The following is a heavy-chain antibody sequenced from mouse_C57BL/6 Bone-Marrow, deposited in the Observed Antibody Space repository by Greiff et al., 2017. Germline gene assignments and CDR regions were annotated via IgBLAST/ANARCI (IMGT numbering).Heavy chain of an antibody. CDR2: ISNGGGST. CDR3: ARHRGSYAMDY. V-gene: IGHV5-12*01. CDR1: GFTFSDYY. Sequence: EVMLVESGGGLVQPGGSLKLSCAASGFTFSDYYMYWVRQTPEKRLEWVAYISNGGGSTYYPDTVKGRFTISRDNAKNTLYLQMSRLKSEDTAMYYCARHRGSYAMDYWGQGTSVTVSS. D-gene: IGHD3-3*01. J-gene: IGHJ4*01.